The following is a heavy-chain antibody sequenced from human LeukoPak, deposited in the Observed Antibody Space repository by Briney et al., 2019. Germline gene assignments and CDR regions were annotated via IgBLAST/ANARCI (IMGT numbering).Heavy chain of an antibody. V-gene: IGHV1-18*01. J-gene: IGHJ4*02. CDR1: GYTFTSYG. CDR3: ARDRWIAVAGTLDY. Sequence: ASVKVSCKASGYTFTSYGISWVRQAPGQGLEWMGWISAYNGNTNYAQKLQGRVTMTTDTSTSTAYKELRSLRSDDTAVYYCARDRWIAVAGTLDYWGQGTLVTVSS. D-gene: IGHD6-19*01. CDR2: ISAYNGNT.